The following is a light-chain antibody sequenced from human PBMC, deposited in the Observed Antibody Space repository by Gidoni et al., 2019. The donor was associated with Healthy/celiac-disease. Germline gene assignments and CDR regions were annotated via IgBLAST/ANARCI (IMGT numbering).Light chain of an antibody. CDR1: QSISSW. CDR2: KAS. CDR3: QQYNSYRT. J-gene: IGKJ1*01. Sequence: DIQMTQSPSTLSASVGDRLTITCRASQSISSWLVSYQQKPGKAPKLLIYKASSLESGVPSRFSGSGSGTEFTLTISNLQHDDFATYYCQQYNSYRTFGQGTKVEIK. V-gene: IGKV1-5*03.